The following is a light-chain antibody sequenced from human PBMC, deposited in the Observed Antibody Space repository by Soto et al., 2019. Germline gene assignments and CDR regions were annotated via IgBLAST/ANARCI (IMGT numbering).Light chain of an antibody. CDR1: SSNIGAGYD. Sequence: QLVLTQPPSVSGAPGQRVTISCIGSSSNIGAGYDVHWYQHLPGTAPKLLIYGNNKRPSGVPDRFSGSKSGTSASLAITGLQAEDEADYYCQSYDSSLSGSLVFGGGTKLTVL. CDR2: GNN. V-gene: IGLV1-40*01. CDR3: QSYDSSLSGSLV. J-gene: IGLJ2*01.